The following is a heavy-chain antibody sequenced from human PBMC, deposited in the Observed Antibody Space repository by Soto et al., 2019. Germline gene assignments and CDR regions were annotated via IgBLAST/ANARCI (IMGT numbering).Heavy chain of an antibody. D-gene: IGHD3-10*01. CDR2: IYYSGST. CDR3: ARLYGSCFDY. CDR1: GGSIRSYY. V-gene: IGHV4-59*08. Sequence: QVQLQESGPGLVKPSETLSLTCTVSGGSIRSYYWSWIRQPPGKGLEWIGYIYYSGSTNYNPSLKSLVTMSVDTSKNQFSLKLSFVTAADTAGYYWARLYGSCFDYWGQGTLVTVSS. J-gene: IGHJ4*02.